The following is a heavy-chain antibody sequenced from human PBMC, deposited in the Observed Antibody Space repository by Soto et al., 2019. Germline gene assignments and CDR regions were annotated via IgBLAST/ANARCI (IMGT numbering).Heavy chain of an antibody. CDR2: INHRGSI. Sequence: PSETLSLTCVVSGGSLSDYFWSWIRQPPGMALEWIGEINHRGSINYNPSLKSRVTISVDTSKNQFSLKLSSVTAADTAVYYCARSVVGADPWGQGTQVTVSS. D-gene: IGHD1-26*01. V-gene: IGHV4-34*01. CDR1: GGSLSDYF. CDR3: ARSVVGADP. J-gene: IGHJ5*02.